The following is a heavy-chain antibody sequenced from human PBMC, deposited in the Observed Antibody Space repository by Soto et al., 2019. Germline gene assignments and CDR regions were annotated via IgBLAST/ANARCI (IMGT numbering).Heavy chain of an antibody. V-gene: IGHV4-59*01. J-gene: IGHJ6*02. CDR3: ARVSGEMATIGYYYYYGMDV. CDR2: IYYSGST. Sequence: PSEILSLRCTVAGGSISSYYWSWIRQPPGKGLEWIGYIYYSGSTNYNPSLKSRVTISVDTSKNQFSLKLSSVTAADTAVYYCARVSGEMATIGYYYYYGMDVWGQGTTVTVSS. D-gene: IGHD5-12*01. CDR1: GGSISSYY.